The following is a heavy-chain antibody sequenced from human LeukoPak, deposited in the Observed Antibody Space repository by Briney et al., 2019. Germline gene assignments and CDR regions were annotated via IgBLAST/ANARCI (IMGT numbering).Heavy chain of an antibody. D-gene: IGHD1-26*01. J-gene: IGHJ3*02. CDR1: AGSISTYY. CDR3: ARLYSGSYGDAFDI. CDR2: IYYSGST. Sequence: SETLSLTCTVSAGSISTYYWSWIRQPPGKGLEWIGYIYYSGSTNYNPSLKSRVTISVDTSKNQFSLKLSSVTAADTAVYYCARLYSGSYGDAFDIWGQGTMVTVSS. V-gene: IGHV4-59*08.